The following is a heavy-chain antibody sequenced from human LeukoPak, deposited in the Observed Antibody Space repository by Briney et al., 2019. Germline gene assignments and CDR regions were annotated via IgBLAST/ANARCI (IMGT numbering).Heavy chain of an antibody. D-gene: IGHD2-2*01. CDR3: ARDYCSSTSCLFDY. CDR1: GFTLSSYG. CDR2: ISYDGSNK. Sequence: GGPLSLSCAAPGFTLSSYGMTWVRKAQAKGLEWVAVISYDGSNKYYADSVKGRFTISRDNSKNTLYLQMNSLRAEDTAVYYCARDYCSSTSCLFDYWGQGTLVTVSS. J-gene: IGHJ4*02. V-gene: IGHV3-30*03.